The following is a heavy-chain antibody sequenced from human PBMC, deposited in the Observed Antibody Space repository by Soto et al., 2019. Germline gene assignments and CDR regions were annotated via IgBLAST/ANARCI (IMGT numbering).Heavy chain of an antibody. CDR2: ISYDGSNK. J-gene: IGHJ4*02. V-gene: IGHV3-30*18. D-gene: IGHD3-16*02. Sequence: GGSLRLSCAASGFTFSSYGMHWVRQAPGKGLEWVAVISYDGSNKYYADSVKGRFTISRDNSKNTLYLQMNSLRAEDTAVYYCAKDRYGSEAPGYYFDYWGQGTLVTVSS. CDR1: GFTFSSYG. CDR3: AKDRYGSEAPGYYFDY.